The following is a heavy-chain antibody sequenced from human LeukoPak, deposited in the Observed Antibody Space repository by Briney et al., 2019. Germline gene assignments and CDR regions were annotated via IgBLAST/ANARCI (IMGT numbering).Heavy chain of an antibody. CDR1: GLTFDDYA. CDR3: AKDMTSGGWYYYFDY. V-gene: IGHV3-9*01. CDR2: ISWNSGSV. Sequence: PGRSLRLSCAASGLTFDDYAMHWVRQAPGKGLEWVSGISWNSGSVGYADSVKGRFTISRDNAKNSLYLQMNSLRAEDTALYYCAKDMTSGGWYYYFDYWGQGTLVTVSS. J-gene: IGHJ4*02. D-gene: IGHD6-19*01.